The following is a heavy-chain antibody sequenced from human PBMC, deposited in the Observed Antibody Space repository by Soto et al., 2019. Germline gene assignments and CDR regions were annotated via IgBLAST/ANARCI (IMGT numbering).Heavy chain of an antibody. Sequence: PGGSLRLSCAASGFTVSSAYMSWVRQAPGKGLEWVSVIYSGGTIYYADSVKGRFTISRDNAKNSLYLQMNSLRAEDTAVYYCARETQWLNWFDPWGQGTLVTVSS. CDR3: ARETQWLNWFDP. V-gene: IGHV3-66*01. CDR1: GFTVSSAY. CDR2: IYSGGTI. J-gene: IGHJ5*02. D-gene: IGHD6-19*01.